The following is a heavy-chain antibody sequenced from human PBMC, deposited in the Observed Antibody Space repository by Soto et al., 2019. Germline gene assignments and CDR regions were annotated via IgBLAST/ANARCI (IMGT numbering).Heavy chain of an antibody. Sequence: TLSLTCTVSGDSINNYYWSWIRQPPGKRLEWIGYIYYTGSTTYNPSLESRVTMSVDTSKNQFSLKLNSVNAADTAVYYCAKYRRTEAEGFTLDYWGRGTLVTVSS. J-gene: IGHJ4*02. CDR2: IYYTGST. D-gene: IGHD6-13*01. V-gene: IGHV4-59*01. CDR3: AKYRRTEAEGFTLDY. CDR1: GDSINNYY.